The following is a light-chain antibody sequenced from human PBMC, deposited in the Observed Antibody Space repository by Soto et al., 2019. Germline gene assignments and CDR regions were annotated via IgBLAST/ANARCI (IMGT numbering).Light chain of an antibody. Sequence: QPVLTQSPSASASLGASVKLTCTLISGHNTYAVAWHQQQPEKSPRYLMKVNSVGSHIKGDGTPDRFSGSSSGAERYLTISSLQSEDEADYYCQTWGTDVVFGGGTKLTVL. CDR3: QTWGTDVV. CDR1: SGHNTYA. J-gene: IGLJ2*01. V-gene: IGLV4-69*01. CDR2: VNSVGSH.